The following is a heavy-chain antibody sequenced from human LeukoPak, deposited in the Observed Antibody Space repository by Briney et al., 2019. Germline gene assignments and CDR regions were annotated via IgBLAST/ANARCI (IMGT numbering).Heavy chain of an antibody. CDR3: ARYIVGATLDAFDI. Sequence: PSQTLSLTCTVSGGSISSGGYYWSWIRQHPGKGLEWIGYIYYSGSTYYNPSLKSRVTISVDTSKNQFSLKLSSVTAADTAVYYCARYIVGATLDAFDIWGHGTMVTVSS. V-gene: IGHV4-31*03. D-gene: IGHD1-26*01. CDR2: IYYSGST. J-gene: IGHJ3*02. CDR1: GGSISSGGYY.